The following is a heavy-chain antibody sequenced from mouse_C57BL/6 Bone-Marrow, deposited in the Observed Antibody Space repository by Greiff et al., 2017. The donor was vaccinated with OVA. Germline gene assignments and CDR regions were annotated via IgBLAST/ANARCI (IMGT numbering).Heavy chain of an antibody. V-gene: IGHV1-55*01. CDR1: GYTFTSYW. Sequence: QVQLQQPGAELVKPGASVKMSCKASGYTFTSYWITWVQQRPGQGLEWIGDIYPGSGSTNYNEKFKSKATLTVDTSSSTAYMQLSSLTSEDAAVYYCARERGVTTVGRAMDYWGQGTSVTVSS. J-gene: IGHJ4*01. D-gene: IGHD1-1*01. CDR3: ARERGVTTVGRAMDY. CDR2: IYPGSGST.